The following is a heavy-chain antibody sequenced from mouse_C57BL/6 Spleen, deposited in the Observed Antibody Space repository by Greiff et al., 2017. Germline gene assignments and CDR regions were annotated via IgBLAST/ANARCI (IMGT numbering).Heavy chain of an antibody. J-gene: IGHJ3*01. CDR2: ILPGGGST. Sequence: QVQLQQSGAELMKPGASVKLSCKATGYTFTGYWIEWVKQRPGHGLEWIGEILPGGGSTNYNEKFKGKATFTADTSSNTAYMQLSSLTTEDSAIDYCASRTGPAWFAYWGQGTLVTVSA. CDR3: ASRTGPAWFAY. V-gene: IGHV1-9*01. CDR1: GYTFTGYW. D-gene: IGHD4-1*01.